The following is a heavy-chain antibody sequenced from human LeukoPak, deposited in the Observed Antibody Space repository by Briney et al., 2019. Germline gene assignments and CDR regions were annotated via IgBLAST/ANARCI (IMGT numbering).Heavy chain of an antibody. CDR2: ISYDGSNK. D-gene: IGHD3-10*01. V-gene: IGHV3-30*04. Sequence: GGSLRLSCAASGFTFSSYAMHWVRQAPGKGLEWVAVISYDGSNKYYADSVKGRFTISRDNSKNTLYLQMNSLRAEDTAVYYCAKGFVGSGSYDAFDIWGQGTMVTVSS. CDR3: AKGFVGSGSYDAFDI. J-gene: IGHJ3*02. CDR1: GFTFSSYA.